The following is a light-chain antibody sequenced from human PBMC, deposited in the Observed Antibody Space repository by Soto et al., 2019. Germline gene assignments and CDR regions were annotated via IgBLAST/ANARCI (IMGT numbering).Light chain of an antibody. J-gene: IGKJ4*01. CDR1: QDIKTY. CDR2: GAS. CDR3: QQLHSYPLT. V-gene: IGKV1-9*01. Sequence: DIQLTQSPSFLFASVGDRVSITCRASQDIKTYLAWYQQKPGKAPNVLISGASNLHGGVPSRFSGSGSGAEFTLTISSLHPEDFGTYYCQQLHSYPLTFGGGTKVDIK.